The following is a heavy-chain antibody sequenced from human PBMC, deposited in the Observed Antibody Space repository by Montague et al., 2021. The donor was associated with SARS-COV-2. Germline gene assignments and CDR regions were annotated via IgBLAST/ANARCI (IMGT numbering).Heavy chain of an antibody. J-gene: IGHJ5*02. CDR1: GGSISSYY. Sequence: SETLSLTCTVSGGSISSYYWSWVRQPPGTGLEWIWYIYYSGSTNYNPSLKSRVTISVDTSKNQFSLKLSSVTAADTAVYYCAREDYSNAWFDPWGQGTLVTVSS. D-gene: IGHD4-11*01. CDR3: AREDYSNAWFDP. CDR2: IYYSGST. V-gene: IGHV4-59*01.